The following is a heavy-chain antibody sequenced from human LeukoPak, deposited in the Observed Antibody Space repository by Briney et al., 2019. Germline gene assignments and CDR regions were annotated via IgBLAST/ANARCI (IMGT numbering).Heavy chain of an antibody. J-gene: IGHJ4*02. V-gene: IGHV3-30*01. D-gene: IGHD6-6*01. CDR3: AREADSSSSFRY. Sequence: GGSLRLSCAASGFTFSSYAMHWVRQAPGKGLEWVAVISYDGSNKYYADFVKGRFTISRDNSKNTLYLQMNSLRAEDTAVYYCAREADSSSSFRYWGQGTLVTASS. CDR1: GFTFSSYA. CDR2: ISYDGSNK.